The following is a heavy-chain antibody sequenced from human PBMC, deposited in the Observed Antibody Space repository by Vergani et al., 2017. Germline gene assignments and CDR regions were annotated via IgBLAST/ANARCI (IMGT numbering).Heavy chain of an antibody. CDR2: IGTRSSYI. CDR1: GFPFSSYS. CDR3: ARDRLRWNYGNDAFDI. J-gene: IGHJ3*02. Sequence: EVQLVESGGGLVKPGGSLRVSCAASGFPFSSYSMNWVRQAPGKGLEWGSSIGTRSSYIYYADSVKGRFTISRDNAKNSLYLQVNSLRAEDTAVYYCARDRLRWNYGNDAFDIWGQGRMVTVSS. D-gene: IGHD1-7*01. V-gene: IGHV3-21*01.